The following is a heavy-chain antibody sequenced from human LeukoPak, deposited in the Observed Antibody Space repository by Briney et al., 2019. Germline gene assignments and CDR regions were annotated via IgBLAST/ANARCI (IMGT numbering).Heavy chain of an antibody. CDR3: ARGHLYLEVDY. CDR2: IYYSGST. V-gene: IGHV4-59*01. Sequence: SETLSLTCTVSGGPISSYYWSWIRQPPGKGLEWIGYIYYSGSTNYNPSLKSRVTISVDTSKNQFSLKLSSVTAADTAVYYCARGHLYLEVDYWGQGTLVTVSS. J-gene: IGHJ4*02. D-gene: IGHD2-2*02. CDR1: GGPISSYY.